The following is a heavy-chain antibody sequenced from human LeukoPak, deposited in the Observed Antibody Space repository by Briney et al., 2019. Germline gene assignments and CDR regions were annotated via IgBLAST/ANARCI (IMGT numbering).Heavy chain of an antibody. D-gene: IGHD3-10*01. Sequence: GASVKVSCKASGGTFSSYAISWVRQAPGQGLEWMGGIIPIFGTANYAQKFQGRVTITADESTSTAYMELSSLRSEDTAVYYCARASMVRGVIDYYYYMDVWGKGTTVTVSS. V-gene: IGHV1-69*13. J-gene: IGHJ6*03. CDR3: ARASMVRGVIDYYYYMDV. CDR1: GGTFSSYA. CDR2: IIPIFGTA.